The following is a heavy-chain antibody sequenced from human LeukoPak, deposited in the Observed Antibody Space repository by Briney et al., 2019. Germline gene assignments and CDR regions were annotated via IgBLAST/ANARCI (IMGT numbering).Heavy chain of an antibody. J-gene: IGHJ3*02. D-gene: IGHD3-10*01. CDR2: INHRGIT. CDR3: ARTYYYGSGSYSPQEAFDI. CDR1: GGSFSGYY. Sequence: SETLSLTCAVYGGSFSGYYWSWIRQPPGKGLEWIGEINHRGITNYNPSLKSPVTISVDTSKNQHPLKLSSVTAADTAVYYCARTYYYGSGSYSPQEAFDIWGQGTMVTVSS. V-gene: IGHV4-34*01.